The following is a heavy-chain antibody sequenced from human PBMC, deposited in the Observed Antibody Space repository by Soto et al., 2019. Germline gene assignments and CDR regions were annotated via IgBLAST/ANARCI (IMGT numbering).Heavy chain of an antibody. V-gene: IGHV3-30*18. CDR2: ISYDGSNK. Sequence: GGSLRLSCAASGFTFSSYGMHWVRQAPGKGLEWVAVISYDGSNKYYADSVKGRFTISRDNSKNTLYLQMNSLRAEDTAVYYCAKDKGSYYPGTPFGPFDYWGQGTLVTVSS. CDR3: AKDKGSYYPGTPFGPFDY. D-gene: IGHD1-26*01. J-gene: IGHJ4*02. CDR1: GFTFSSYG.